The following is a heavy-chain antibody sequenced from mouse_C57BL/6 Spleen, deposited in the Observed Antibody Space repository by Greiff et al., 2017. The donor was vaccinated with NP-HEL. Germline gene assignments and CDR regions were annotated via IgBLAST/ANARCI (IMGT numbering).Heavy chain of an antibody. J-gene: IGHJ2*01. CDR1: GFTFSDYG. CDR3: ARRDYYGSSYLDY. V-gene: IGHV5-17*01. CDR2: ISSGSSTI. D-gene: IGHD1-1*01. Sequence: EVMLVESGGGLVKPGGSLKLSCAAFGFTFSDYGMHWVRQAPEKGLEWVAYISSGSSTIYYADTVKGRFTISRDNAKNTLFLQMTSLRSEDTAMYYCARRDYYGSSYLDYWGQGTTLTVSS.